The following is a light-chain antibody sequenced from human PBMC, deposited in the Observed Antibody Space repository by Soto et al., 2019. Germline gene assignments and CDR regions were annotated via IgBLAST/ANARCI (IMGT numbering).Light chain of an antibody. CDR3: QAWDSSTVPV. J-gene: IGLJ2*01. CDR1: KLGDKY. Sequence: SYELTQPPSVSVSPGQTASITCSGDKLGDKYACWYQQKPGQSPVLVIYQDSKRPSGIPERFSGSNSGNTANLTISGTQAMEEADYYCQAWDSSTVPVFGGGTKLTV. CDR2: QDS. V-gene: IGLV3-1*01.